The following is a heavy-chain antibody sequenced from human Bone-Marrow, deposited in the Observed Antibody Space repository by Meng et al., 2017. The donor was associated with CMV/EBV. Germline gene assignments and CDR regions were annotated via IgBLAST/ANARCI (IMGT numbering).Heavy chain of an antibody. CDR1: GFTFSSYW. CDR2: IKQDGSEK. Sequence: GGSLTLSCAASGFTFSSYWMSWVRQAPGKGQEWVANIKQDGSEKYYVDPVKGRFTISRDNAKNSLYLQMNSLRAEDTAVYYCARELVVVPAAIIQTPYYYYGMDVWGQGTTVT. V-gene: IGHV3-7*01. CDR3: ARELVVVPAAIIQTPYYYYGMDV. D-gene: IGHD2-2*02. J-gene: IGHJ6*02.